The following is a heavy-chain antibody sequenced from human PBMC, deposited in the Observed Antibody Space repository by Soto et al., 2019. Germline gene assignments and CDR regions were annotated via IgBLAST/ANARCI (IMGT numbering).Heavy chain of an antibody. CDR3: ARPLARPGSSYYYYGMDV. D-gene: IGHD3-10*01. J-gene: IGHJ6*02. Sequence: PSETPSLTRTVSGGSISSGDYSWSWVRQPPGKGPEWIGSIYYSGSTYYNPSLKSRVTISVDTSKNQFSLKLSSVTAADTAVYYCARPLARPGSSYYYYGMDVWGQGTTVTVSS. V-gene: IGHV4-39*01. CDR1: GGSISSGDYS. CDR2: IYYSGST.